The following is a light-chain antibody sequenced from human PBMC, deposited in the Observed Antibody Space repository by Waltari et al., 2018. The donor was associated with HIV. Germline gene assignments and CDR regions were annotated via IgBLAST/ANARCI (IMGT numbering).Light chain of an antibody. J-gene: IGLJ3*02. CDR1: SGSIASNY. CDR2: EEN. CDR3: QSSDSSNWV. V-gene: IGLV6-57*01. Sequence: NFMLTQPHSVSESPGKTVTISCTRSSGSIASNYVQWYQQRPGSSPTTVIYEENQRPSGVPDRFSGSIDSSSTSASLTISGLKTEDEADYYCQSSDSSNWVFGGGTKLTVL.